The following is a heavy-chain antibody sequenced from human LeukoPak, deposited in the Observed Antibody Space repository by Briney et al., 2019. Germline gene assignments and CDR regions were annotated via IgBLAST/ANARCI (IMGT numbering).Heavy chain of an antibody. J-gene: IGHJ6*03. CDR2: ISWNSGSI. CDR1: GFTFDDYA. V-gene: IGHV3-9*03. CDR3: AKVSNYYYYYMDV. Sequence: GGSLRLSCAASGFTFDDYAMHWVRQAPGKGLEWVSGISWNSGSIGYADSVKGRFTISRDNAKNSLYLQMNSLRAEDMALYYCAKVSNYYYYYMDVWGKGNTVTVSS.